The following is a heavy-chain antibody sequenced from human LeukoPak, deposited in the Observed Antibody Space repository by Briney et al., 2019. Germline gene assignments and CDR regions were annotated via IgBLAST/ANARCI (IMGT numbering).Heavy chain of an antibody. CDR2: IYSGGST. V-gene: IGHV3-53*01. Sequence: GALRLSCAASGFPVSSNYMSWVRQAPGKGLEWVSVIYSGGSTYYADSVKGRFTISSDNSKNTLYLQMNSLRAEDTAVYYCARDRVVPAATRGGRYYYYYMDVWGKGTTVTVSS. CDR1: GFPVSSNY. CDR3: ARDRVVPAATRGGRYYYYYMDV. D-gene: IGHD2-2*01. J-gene: IGHJ6*03.